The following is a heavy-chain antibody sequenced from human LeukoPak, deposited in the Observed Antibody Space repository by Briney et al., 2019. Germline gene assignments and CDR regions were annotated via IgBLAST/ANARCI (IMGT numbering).Heavy chain of an antibody. Sequence: GSLRLSCAASGFTFSSYSMNWVRQAPGKGLEWIGSIYYSGSTYYNPSLKSRVTISVDTSKNQFSLKLSSVTAADTAVYYCAIGYSYENDAFDIWGQGTMVTVSS. J-gene: IGHJ3*02. CDR3: AIGYSYENDAFDI. D-gene: IGHD5-18*01. CDR1: GFTFSSYSMN. CDR2: IYYSGST. V-gene: IGHV4-59*05.